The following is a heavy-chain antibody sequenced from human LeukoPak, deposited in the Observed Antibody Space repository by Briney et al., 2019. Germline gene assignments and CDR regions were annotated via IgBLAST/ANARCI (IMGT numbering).Heavy chain of an antibody. CDR1: GFTVSSNY. D-gene: IGHD3-22*01. CDR2: IYSGGST. V-gene: IGHV3-53*04. J-gene: IGHJ4*02. Sequence: GGSLRLSCAASGFTVSSNYMSWVRQAPGKGLEWVSVIYSGGSTYYADSVKGRFTISRHNSKNTLYLQMNSLRAEDTAVYYCEFMGYYYDSSGYYMPLDYWGQGTLVTVSS. CDR3: EFMGYYYDSSGYYMPLDY.